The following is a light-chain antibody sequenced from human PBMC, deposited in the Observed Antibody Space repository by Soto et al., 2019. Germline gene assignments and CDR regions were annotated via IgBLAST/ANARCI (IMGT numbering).Light chain of an antibody. CDR2: GIS. CDR3: KQHGNWPHT. CDR1: QSVSSN. Sequence: EIVMTQSPATLSVSPGERATLSCRASQSVSSNLAWYQQKPGQAPRLLMYGISTRATGIPARFSGSGAGTEFPVNISRLQSEDFAIYYCKQHGNWPHTFGGGTKVEIK. V-gene: IGKV3-15*01. J-gene: IGKJ4*01.